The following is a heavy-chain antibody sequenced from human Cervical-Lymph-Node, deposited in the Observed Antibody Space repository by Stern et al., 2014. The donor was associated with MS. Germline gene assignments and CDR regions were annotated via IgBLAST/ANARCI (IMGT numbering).Heavy chain of an antibody. J-gene: IGHJ4*02. V-gene: IGHV1-69*01. CDR2: ISPMFGRA. CDR1: GGTFSTSV. CDR3: ARERDNSYAFDS. D-gene: IGHD3-16*01. Sequence: VQLVQSGAEMRKPASSVRVSCKASGGTFSTSVISWLRQAPGQGLEWMGGISPMFGRANYAQKFQGSVTITADESTSTVYMGLTSLRSEDTGVYYCARERDNSYAFDSWGQGTLLTVSS.